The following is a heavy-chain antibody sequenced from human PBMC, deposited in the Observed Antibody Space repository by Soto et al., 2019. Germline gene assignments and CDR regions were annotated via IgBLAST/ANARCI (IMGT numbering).Heavy chain of an antibody. J-gene: IGHJ6*02. D-gene: IGHD6-13*01. CDR1: GYTFTGYY. CDR2: INPNSGGT. CDR3: ARDRWSIAAAGTGYYYYGMDV. V-gene: IGHV1-2*04. Sequence: ASVKVSCKSSGYTFTGYYMHCVRQAPGQGLEWMGWINPNSGGTNYAQKFQGWVTMTRDTSISTAYMELSRLRSDDTAVYYCARDRWSIAAAGTGYYYYGMDVWGQGTTVTVS.